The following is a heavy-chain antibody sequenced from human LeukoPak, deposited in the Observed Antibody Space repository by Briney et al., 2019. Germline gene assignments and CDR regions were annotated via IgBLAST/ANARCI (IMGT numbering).Heavy chain of an antibody. Sequence: GGSLRLSCAASGFTFSSYGMYWVRQAPGKGLEWVAFIRYDGSNKYYADSVKGRFTISRDNSKNTLYPQMNSLRAEDTAVYYCAKRVVPAADAFDIWGQGTMVTVSS. D-gene: IGHD2-2*01. CDR2: IRYDGSNK. CDR3: AKRVVPAADAFDI. J-gene: IGHJ3*02. CDR1: GFTFSSYG. V-gene: IGHV3-30*02.